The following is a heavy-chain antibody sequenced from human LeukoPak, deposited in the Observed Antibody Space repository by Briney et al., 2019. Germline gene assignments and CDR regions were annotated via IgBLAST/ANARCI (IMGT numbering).Heavy chain of an antibody. CDR1: GGSITSYY. D-gene: IGHD6-13*01. J-gene: IGHJ4*02. V-gene: IGHV4-59*08. Sequence: SETPSLTCTVSGGSITSYYWSWIRQPPGKGLEWIAYIHNSGNTDYIPSLKSRVTISLDTSKNQLSLKLSSVTAADTAVYYCARHGIVASGSFDYWGRGTLVTVSS. CDR3: ARHGIVASGSFDY. CDR2: IHNSGNT.